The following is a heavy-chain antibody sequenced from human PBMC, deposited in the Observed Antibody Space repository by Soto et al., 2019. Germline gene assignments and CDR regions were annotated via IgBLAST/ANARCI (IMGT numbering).Heavy chain of an antibody. J-gene: IGHJ4*02. Sequence: EVQLVESGGGLVQPGGSLRLSCAASGFTFNNYEMHWVRQAPGKGLEWISYISNTETAIYYADSVTGRFTISRDNAKRSLYLQMNSLRVDDTAVYYCAREMPTNLPYFDLWGQGTLVTVSS. CDR2: ISNTETAI. CDR3: AREMPTNLPYFDL. CDR1: GFTFNNYE. V-gene: IGHV3-48*03. D-gene: IGHD1-1*01.